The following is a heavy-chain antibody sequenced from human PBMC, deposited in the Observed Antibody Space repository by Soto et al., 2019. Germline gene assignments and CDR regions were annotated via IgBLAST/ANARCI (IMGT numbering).Heavy chain of an antibody. V-gene: IGHV1-69*12. CDR1: GDTFSNHA. D-gene: IGHD6-13*01. CDR3: AREVAADGTFREDVFDI. Sequence: QVHLVQSGAEVKKPGSSVKVSCKASGDTFSNHAINWVRQAPGQGLEWMGRIIPIFTTTNYAQKFQGRVTLTADESTITASMELSSLKQDDTAMYYCAREVAADGTFREDVFDIWGQGTLVTVSS. CDR2: IIPIFTTT. J-gene: IGHJ3*02.